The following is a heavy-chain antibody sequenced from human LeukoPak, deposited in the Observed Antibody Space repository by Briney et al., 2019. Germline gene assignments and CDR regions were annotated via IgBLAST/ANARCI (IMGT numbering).Heavy chain of an antibody. CDR1: GGPISTYY. CDR3: AREGSSGEGGYYYGMDV. CDR2: IYYSGST. J-gene: IGHJ6*02. V-gene: IGHV4-59*01. Sequence: PSETLSLTCTVSGGPISTYYWSWIRQPPGKGLEWIGYIYYSGSTNYNPSLKSRVTISVDTSKNQFSLKLSSVTAADTAVYYCAREGSSGEGGYYYGMDVWGQGTTVTVSS. D-gene: IGHD3-22*01.